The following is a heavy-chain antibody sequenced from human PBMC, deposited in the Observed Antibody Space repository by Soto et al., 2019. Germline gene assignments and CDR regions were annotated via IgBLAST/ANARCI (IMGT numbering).Heavy chain of an antibody. Sequence: QVQLVESGGGVVQPGRSLRLSCAASGFTFSSYGMHWVRQAPGKGLEWVAVIWYDGSNKYYADSVKGRFTISRDNSKNTLYLQMNSLRAEDTAVYYCARGMILRDQAPYYYYMDVWGKGTTVTVSS. CDR2: IWYDGSNK. V-gene: IGHV3-33*01. CDR1: GFTFSSYG. D-gene: IGHD3-16*01. J-gene: IGHJ6*03. CDR3: ARGMILRDQAPYYYYMDV.